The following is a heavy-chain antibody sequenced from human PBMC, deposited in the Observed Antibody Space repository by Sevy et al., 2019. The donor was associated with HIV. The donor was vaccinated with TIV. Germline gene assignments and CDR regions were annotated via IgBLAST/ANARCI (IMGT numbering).Heavy chain of an antibody. Sequence: GGSLRLSCSAFGFAFQTFGMHWVRQAPGKGPEWVAVISSDGINHNYADAVKGTFTISRDNSKNQVFLQRNSLRPKDTAVYFCTKESLRGTYIRGDFDHWGQGALVTVSS. V-gene: IGHV3-33*03. D-gene: IGHD3-10*02. CDR3: TKESLRGTYIRGDFDH. CDR1: GFAFQTFG. CDR2: ISSDGINH. J-gene: IGHJ4*02.